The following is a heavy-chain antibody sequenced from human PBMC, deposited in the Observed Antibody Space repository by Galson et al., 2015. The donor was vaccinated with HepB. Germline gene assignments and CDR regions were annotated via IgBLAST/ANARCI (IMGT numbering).Heavy chain of an antibody. CDR3: AKGYYLGSGTYGYFDI. CDR1: GFTFSSYA. Sequence: SLRLSCAASGFTFSSYAINWVRQAPGKGLEWVSGISNYGGNTYYADSVKGRFTISRDNSRDTLYLQMNSLRAEDTAVYYCAKGYYLGSGTYGYFDIWGRGTLVTVSS. V-gene: IGHV3-23*01. CDR2: ISNYGGNT. D-gene: IGHD3-10*01. J-gene: IGHJ2*01.